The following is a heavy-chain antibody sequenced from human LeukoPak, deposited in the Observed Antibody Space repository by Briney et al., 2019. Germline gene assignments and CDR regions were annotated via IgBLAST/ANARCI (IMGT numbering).Heavy chain of an antibody. CDR1: GYTFTSYG. Sequence: ASVKVSCKASGYTFTSYGISWVRQPLGQGLEWMDWISAYNGNTNYAQKLQGRVTMTTDTSTSTAYMELRSLRSDDTAVYYCARDSLGMDSSFDYWGQGTLVTVSS. D-gene: IGHD3/OR15-3a*01. CDR3: ARDSLGMDSSFDY. V-gene: IGHV1-18*01. J-gene: IGHJ4*02. CDR2: ISAYNGNT.